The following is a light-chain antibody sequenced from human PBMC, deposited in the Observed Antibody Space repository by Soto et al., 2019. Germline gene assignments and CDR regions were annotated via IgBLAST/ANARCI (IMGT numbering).Light chain of an antibody. J-gene: IGKJ5*01. V-gene: IGKV3-11*01. CDR3: QQRHMWPIT. CDR2: DAY. CDR1: QSFRGL. Sequence: EVVLTQSPVTLSLSPGERATLSCRASQSFRGLLAWYQQKPGQAPRLLIYDAYNRATGIPPRFRGSGSGTDFTLTISSLEAEADAVYYCQQRHMWPITFGQGTRLEIK.